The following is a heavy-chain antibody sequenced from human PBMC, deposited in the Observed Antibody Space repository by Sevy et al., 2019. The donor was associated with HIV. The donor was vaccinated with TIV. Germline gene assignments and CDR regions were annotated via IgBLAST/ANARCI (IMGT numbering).Heavy chain of an antibody. D-gene: IGHD2-21*01. CDR3: SRLEQRHCNGAHCYLFDY. V-gene: IGHV5-51*01. Sequence: GASLKISCEGSGYSFTTYWIGWVRPMPGKGLEWMGVIYPDDSDTRYNPSFPGQVTISADKSINTAYLEWSSLKASDTAKYYCSRLEQRHCNGAHCYLFDYWGQGTLVTVSS. CDR1: GYSFTTYW. CDR2: IYPDDSDT. J-gene: IGHJ4*02.